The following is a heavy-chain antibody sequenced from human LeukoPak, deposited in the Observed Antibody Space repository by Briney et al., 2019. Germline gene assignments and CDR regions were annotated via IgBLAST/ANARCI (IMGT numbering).Heavy chain of an antibody. CDR3: AKDSKTYSGSYGVDY. V-gene: IGHV3-30*18. Sequence: PGRSLRLSCAASGFTFSTSGMHWVRQAPGKGLEWVAVISYDGRNKYYADSVKGRFTISRDNSKNTLYLQMNSLRAEDTAVYYCAKDSKTYSGSYGVDYWGQGTLVTVPS. J-gene: IGHJ4*02. D-gene: IGHD1-26*01. CDR1: GFTFSTSG. CDR2: ISYDGRNK.